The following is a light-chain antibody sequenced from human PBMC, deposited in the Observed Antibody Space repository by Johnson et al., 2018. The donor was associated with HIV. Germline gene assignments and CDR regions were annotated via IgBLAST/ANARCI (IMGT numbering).Light chain of an antibody. CDR1: SSNIGNNF. CDR2: DNN. J-gene: IGLJ1*01. Sequence: QAVLTQPPSVSAAPGQKVTISCSGSSSNIGNNFISWYQQLPGSAPKLLIYDNNKRPSGIPDRFSGFKSGTSATMGITGLLTGDEADYYCGTWDSSLSGYVFGTGTKVTVL. CDR3: GTWDSSLSGYV. V-gene: IGLV1-51*01.